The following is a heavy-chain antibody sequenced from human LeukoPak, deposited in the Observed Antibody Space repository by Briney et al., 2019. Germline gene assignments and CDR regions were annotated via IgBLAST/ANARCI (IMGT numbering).Heavy chain of an antibody. CDR2: IYSGDTT. D-gene: IGHD2-15*01. Sequence: GGSLRLSCAASGFIVSSNYMSWVRQAPGKGLEWVSVIYSGDTTYYADSVKGRFTISRDNSKNTLHLQVNSLRAEDTAVYYCARGLVVGTPTLPKGRPFDIWGQGTMVTVSS. J-gene: IGHJ3*02. CDR1: GFIVSSNY. CDR3: ARGLVVGTPTLPKGRPFDI. V-gene: IGHV3-53*01.